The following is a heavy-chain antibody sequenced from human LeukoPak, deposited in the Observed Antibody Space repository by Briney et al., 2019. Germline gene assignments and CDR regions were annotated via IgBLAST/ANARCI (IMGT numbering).Heavy chain of an antibody. Sequence: SETLSLTCTVSGGSISSYYWSWIRQPPGKGQECIGYIYYSGSTNYNPSLKSRVTISIDTSKNQFSLKLSSVTAADTAVYYCARRNYDIFAFDIWGQGTMVTVSS. CDR2: IYYSGST. J-gene: IGHJ3*02. CDR3: ARRNYDIFAFDI. D-gene: IGHD3-22*01. V-gene: IGHV4-59*01. CDR1: GGSISSYY.